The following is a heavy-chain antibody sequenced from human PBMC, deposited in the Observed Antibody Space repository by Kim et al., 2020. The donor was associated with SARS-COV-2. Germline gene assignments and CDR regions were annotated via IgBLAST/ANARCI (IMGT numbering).Heavy chain of an antibody. Sequence: YAVLVNSRITIHADTSKNRFSLQLNSVRTEDTAVYYCARDTHGQKAYAIWGQGTMVTVSS. CDR3: ARDTHGQKAYAI. J-gene: IGHJ3*02. V-gene: IGHV6-1*01.